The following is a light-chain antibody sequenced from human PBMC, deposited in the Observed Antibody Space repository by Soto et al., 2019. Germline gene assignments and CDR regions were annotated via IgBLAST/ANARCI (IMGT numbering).Light chain of an antibody. CDR3: QQSSDTLIT. V-gene: IGKV1-39*01. Sequence: DIQMTQVPSAMSSSVWDTIIITSRASQNTRNFLNWYQWRPGQGPRLLIYTSSTLQSGVPSRFGGAGSGTEFTLTISSLQPEDFATYFCQQSSDTLITFGGGTKVDIK. J-gene: IGKJ4*01. CDR2: TSS. CDR1: QNTRNF.